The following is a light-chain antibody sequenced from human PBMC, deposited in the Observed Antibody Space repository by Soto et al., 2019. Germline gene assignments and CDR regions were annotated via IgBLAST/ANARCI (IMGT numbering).Light chain of an antibody. CDR2: EVS. CDR1: SSDVGGYNY. CDR3: SLYTSSSINV. Sequence: QSALTQPASVSGSPGQSITISCTGTSSDVGGYNYVSWYQQHPGEAPKLMIYEVSNRPSGVSNRFSGSKSGNTASLTISGLQAEDEADYYCSLYTSSSINVFGTGTKLTVL. J-gene: IGLJ1*01. V-gene: IGLV2-14*01.